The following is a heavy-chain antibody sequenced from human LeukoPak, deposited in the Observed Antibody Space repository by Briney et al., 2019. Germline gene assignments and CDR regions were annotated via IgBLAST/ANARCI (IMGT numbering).Heavy chain of an antibody. V-gene: IGHV3-33*01. D-gene: IGHD6-6*01. CDR2: IWYDGSNK. CDR1: GFTFSSYG. Sequence: GGSLRLSCAVSGFTFSSYGMHWVRQAPGKGLEWVAVIWYDGSNKYYADSVKGRFTISRDNSKNTLYLQMNSLRAEDTAVYYCAREGVAARRGYFDYWGQGTLVTVSS. CDR3: AREGVAARRGYFDY. J-gene: IGHJ4*02.